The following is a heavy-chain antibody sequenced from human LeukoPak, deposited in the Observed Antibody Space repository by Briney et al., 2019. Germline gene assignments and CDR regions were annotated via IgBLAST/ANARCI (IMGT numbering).Heavy chain of an antibody. CDR3: AHTVTPRYFQF. CDR1: GFTFSNYS. J-gene: IGHJ1*01. CDR2: ISSSSSYI. V-gene: IGHV3-21*01. Sequence: GGSLRLPCAASGFTFSNYSMAWVRQAPGKGLEWVSFISSSSSYIYYADSVKGRFTISRDNAKNSLYLQMNSLRTEDTALNYCAHTVTPRYFQFWGQGTLVTVSS. D-gene: IGHD4-17*01.